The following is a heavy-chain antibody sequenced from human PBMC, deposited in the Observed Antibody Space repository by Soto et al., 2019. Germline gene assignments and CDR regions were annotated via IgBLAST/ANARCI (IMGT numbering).Heavy chain of an antibody. CDR1: GFTFSSYA. CDR3: ANGGNSYFDY. CDR2: ISGSGGST. J-gene: IGHJ4*02. Sequence: EVQLLESGGGLVQPGGSLRLSCAASGFTFSSYAMSWVRQAPGKGLEWVSAISGSGGSTYYAVSVKGRFTISRDNSKNKLYLQMNSLRAEDTAVYYCANGGNSYFDYWGQGTLVTVSS. D-gene: IGHD3-16*01. V-gene: IGHV3-23*01.